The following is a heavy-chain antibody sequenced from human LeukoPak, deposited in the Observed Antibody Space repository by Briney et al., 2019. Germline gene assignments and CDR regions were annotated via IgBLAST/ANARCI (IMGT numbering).Heavy chain of an antibody. Sequence: GGSLRLSCAASGFTFSSYSMNWVRQAPGRGLEWVSFISSTTSYKYYADSVKGRFTISRDNAKNSLYLQMNSLRAEDTAVYYCARGRSGWSPYYYYGMDVWGQGTTVTVSS. D-gene: IGHD6-19*01. CDR1: GFTFSSYS. V-gene: IGHV3-21*01. CDR3: ARGRSGWSPYYYYGMDV. J-gene: IGHJ6*02. CDR2: ISSTTSYK.